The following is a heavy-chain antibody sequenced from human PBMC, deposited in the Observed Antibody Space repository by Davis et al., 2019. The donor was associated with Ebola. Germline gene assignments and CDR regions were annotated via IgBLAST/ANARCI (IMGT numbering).Heavy chain of an antibody. J-gene: IGHJ6*04. V-gene: IGHV3-23*01. D-gene: IGHD3-3*01. CDR1: GFTFSSYA. CDR2: ISGSGGST. CDR3: TRSSPIFEGAMDV. Sequence: GESLKISCAASGFTFSSYAMSWVRQAPGKGLEWVSAISGSGGSTYYADSVKGRFTISRDNSKNTLYLQMNSLRAEDTAVYYCTRSSPIFEGAMDVWGTGTTVAVSS.